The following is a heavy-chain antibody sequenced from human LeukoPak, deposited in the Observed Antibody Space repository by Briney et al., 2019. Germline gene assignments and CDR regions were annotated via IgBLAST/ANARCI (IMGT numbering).Heavy chain of an antibody. D-gene: IGHD2-21*02. CDR2: IQNDGSNK. J-gene: IGHJ4*02. CDR3: AKDRIVLATATFDY. V-gene: IGHV3-30*02. Sequence: QTGGSLRLSCAASGFTFSLYGIHWVRQAPGKGLEWVAFIQNDGSNKYYADSVKGRLTISRDNSKNTLYLQMNSLRPDDTAMYYCAKDRIVLATATFDYWGQGTLVTVSS. CDR1: GFTFSLYG.